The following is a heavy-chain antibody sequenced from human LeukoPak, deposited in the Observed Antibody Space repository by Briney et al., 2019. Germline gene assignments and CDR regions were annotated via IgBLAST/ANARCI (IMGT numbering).Heavy chain of an antibody. CDR1: GGSIRPYY. V-gene: IGHV4-59*08. CDR2: IYYSGST. D-gene: IGHD1-26*01. J-gene: IGHJ4*02. Sequence: SETLSLTCTVSGGSIRPYYWSWIRQPPEKRLEWIVYIYYSGSTSYNPSLKSRVTISVDTSKNQFSLKLSSVTAADTAVYYCARHGGGGESYPRVFDYWGRGNLVTVSS. CDR3: ARHGGGGESYPRVFDY.